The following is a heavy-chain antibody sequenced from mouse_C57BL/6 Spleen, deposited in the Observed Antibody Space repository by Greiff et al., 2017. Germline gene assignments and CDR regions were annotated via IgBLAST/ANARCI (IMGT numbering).Heavy chain of an antibody. V-gene: IGHV1-18*01. CDR1: GYTFTDYN. D-gene: IGHD3-2*01. CDR2: INPNNGGT. Sequence: EVQLQQSGPELVKPGASVKIPCKASGYTFTDYNMDWVKQSHGKSLEWIGDINPNNGGTIYNQKFKGKATLTVDKSSSPAYMELRSLTSEDTAVYYCARSRDDRWYFDVWGTGTTVTVSS. J-gene: IGHJ1*03. CDR3: ARSRDDRWYFDV.